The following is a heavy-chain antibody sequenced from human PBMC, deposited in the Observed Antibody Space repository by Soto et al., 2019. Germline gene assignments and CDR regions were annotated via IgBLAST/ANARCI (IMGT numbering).Heavy chain of an antibody. CDR1: GYSFSAYY. Sequence: QVQLVQSGAEVKKPGASERVSCKASGYSFSAYYIHWMRQAPGQGLEWMGWINPNSGGTKFAQKFQGWVTMTRDTSISTAYMELSRLKSDDTAVYFCARESGGTTATLDYYYFYMDVWGKGTTVTVSS. D-gene: IGHD4-17*01. CDR2: INPNSGGT. V-gene: IGHV1-2*04. CDR3: ARESGGTTATLDYYYFYMDV. J-gene: IGHJ6*03.